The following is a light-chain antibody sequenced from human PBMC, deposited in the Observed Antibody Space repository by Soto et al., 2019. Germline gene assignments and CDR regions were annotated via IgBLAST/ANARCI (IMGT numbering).Light chain of an antibody. V-gene: IGKV3-20*01. Sequence: EIMLTQSPGTLSLSPGERATLSCRANQSVTKNYLAWYQQKPGQAPRLLIYGASSRATGISDRFSGSGSGTDFTLTISRLEPEDFAVYYCQQYFSSPRTFGQGTKV. J-gene: IGKJ1*01. CDR3: QQYFSSPRT. CDR1: QSVTKNY. CDR2: GAS.